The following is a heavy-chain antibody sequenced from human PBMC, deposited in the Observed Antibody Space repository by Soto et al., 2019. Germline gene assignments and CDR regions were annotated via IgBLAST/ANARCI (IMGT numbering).Heavy chain of an antibody. CDR1: GYSISSLNSY. Sequence: SETLSLTCTVSGYSISSLNSYWDWFRQRPGKGLEWIGSIYYTGDTYHTASFKSRATISVDRSRNQFSLKLTSVTAADTAIYYCARVSSDCSDNHCYKGIFESWGQGALVTVSS. V-gene: IGHV4-39*01. CDR3: ARVSSDCSDNHCYKGIFES. D-gene: IGHD4-17*01. CDR2: IYYTGDT. J-gene: IGHJ4*02.